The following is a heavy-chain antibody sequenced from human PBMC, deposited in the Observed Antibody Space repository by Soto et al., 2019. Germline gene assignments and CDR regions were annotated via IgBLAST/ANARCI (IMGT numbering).Heavy chain of an antibody. J-gene: IGHJ5*02. CDR1: GYAFTNND. V-gene: IGHV1-8*02. Sequence: GASAKVTCKDCGYAFTNNDVSWVRQATGQGLEWMGWMNPGSGDTGYAQKFQCRVTMTRDISIATAYMELNSLTSEDTAIYYCARMESSGSLNWFDPWGQGTLVTVSS. CDR2: MNPGSGDT. D-gene: IGHD5-18*01. CDR3: ARMESSGSLNWFDP.